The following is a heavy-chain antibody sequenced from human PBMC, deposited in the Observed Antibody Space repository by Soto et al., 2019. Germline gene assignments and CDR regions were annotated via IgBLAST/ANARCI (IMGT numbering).Heavy chain of an antibody. V-gene: IGHV4-4*07. CDR1: GAYVSDFS. CDR3: ARESGENWTYEAH. D-gene: IGHD1-7*01. J-gene: IGHJ1*01. CDR2: ITVNVIT. Sequence: QVQQLESGPGLVKPWDTLSLTCTVSGAYVSDFSWSWIRQPAGKGLEWIGRITVNVITQYTPSFRSRVTMSMDTSRNQFSLNLQPATAADTALYYCARESGENWTYEAHWGQGTLVTVSS.